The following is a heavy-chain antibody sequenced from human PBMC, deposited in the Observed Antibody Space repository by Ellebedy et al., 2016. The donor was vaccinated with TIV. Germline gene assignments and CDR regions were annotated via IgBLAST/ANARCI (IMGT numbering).Heavy chain of an antibody. J-gene: IGHJ4*02. V-gene: IGHV1-69*13. CDR1: GGTFSSYA. D-gene: IGHD3-3*01. CDR2: IIPIFGTA. CDR3: ARERGYYNFDY. Sequence: SVKVSXXASGGTFSSYAISWVRQAPGQGLEWMGGIIPIFGTANYAQKFQGRVTITADESTSTAYMELSSLRSEDTAVYYCARERGYYNFDYWGQGTLVTVSS.